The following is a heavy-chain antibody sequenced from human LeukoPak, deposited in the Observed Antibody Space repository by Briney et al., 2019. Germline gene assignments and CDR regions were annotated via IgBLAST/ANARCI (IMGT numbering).Heavy chain of an antibody. V-gene: IGHV1-24*01. CDR1: GYTLTELS. J-gene: IGHJ3*02. CDR3: ASTLLITFGGVIVTDAFDI. Sequence: ASVKVSCKVSGYTLTELSMHWVRQAPGEGLEWMGGFDPEDGETIYAQKFQGRVTMTEDTSTDTAYMELSSLRSEDTAVYYCASTLLITFGGVIVTDAFDIWGQGTMVTVSS. CDR2: FDPEDGET. D-gene: IGHD3-16*02.